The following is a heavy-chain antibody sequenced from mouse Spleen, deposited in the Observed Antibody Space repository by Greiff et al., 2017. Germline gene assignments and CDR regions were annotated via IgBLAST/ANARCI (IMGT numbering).Heavy chain of an antibody. CDR1: GFTFSSYA. J-gene: IGHJ2*01. CDR3: ARQGYDGGAFDY. CDR2: ISSGGSYT. D-gene: IGHD2-14*01. Sequence: EVQGVESGGGLVKPGGSLKLSCAASGFTFSSYAMSWVRQTPEKRLEWVATISSGGSYTYYPDSVKGRFTISRDNAKNTLYLQMSSLRSEDTAMYYCARQGYDGGAFDYWGQGTTLTVSS. V-gene: IGHV5-9-3*01.